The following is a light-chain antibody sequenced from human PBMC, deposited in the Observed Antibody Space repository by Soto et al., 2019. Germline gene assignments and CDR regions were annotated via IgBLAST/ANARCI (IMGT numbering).Light chain of an antibody. Sequence: EIVLTQSPGALSLSPGERATLSCWASESVGDYLAWYQQKPGQAPRLIIYGATKRTSGTPDRFSGTGSETAFTLAISRLEPGDFAVYYCLQYVTSPAITFGQGTRLEIK. CDR3: LQYVTSPAIT. J-gene: IGKJ5*01. CDR2: GAT. V-gene: IGKV3-20*01. CDR1: ESVGDY.